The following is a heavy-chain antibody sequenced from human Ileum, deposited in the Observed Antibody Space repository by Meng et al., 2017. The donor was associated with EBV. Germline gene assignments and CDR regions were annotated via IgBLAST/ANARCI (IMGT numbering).Heavy chain of an antibody. CDR1: GGSVRSGGNY. CDR2: IYNSGST. J-gene: IGHJ4*02. Sequence: VHLQRWGQGRGKRSGTLSLTCRVSGGSVRSGGNYWSWIRQPPGKGLEWIGYIYNSGSTNYNPSLKSRVTISVDTSKNQFSLKLSSVTAADTAVYYCARDGYSSGSDWGQGTLVTVSS. V-gene: IGHV4-61*08. CDR3: ARDGYSSGSD. D-gene: IGHD6-19*01.